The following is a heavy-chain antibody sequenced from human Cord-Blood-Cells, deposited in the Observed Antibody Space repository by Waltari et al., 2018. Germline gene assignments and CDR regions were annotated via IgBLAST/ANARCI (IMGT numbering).Heavy chain of an antibody. CDR3: ARGVVVGGAFDI. CDR1: GGSFSGYY. D-gene: IGHD2-15*01. V-gene: IGHV4-34*01. J-gene: IGHJ3*02. CDR2: INPSGST. Sequence: QVQLQQWGAGLLKPSETLSLTCAVYGGSFSGYYWSWIRQPPGKGLEWIGEINPSGSTNYNPSLKMRVTISVDTAKNQFSLRLSSVTAADTAVYYCARGVVVGGAFDIWGQGTMVTVSS.